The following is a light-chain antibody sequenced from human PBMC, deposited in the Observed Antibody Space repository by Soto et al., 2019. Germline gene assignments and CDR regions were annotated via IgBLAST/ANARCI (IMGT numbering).Light chain of an antibody. CDR3: QVWDGRSFQGV. Sequence: SYELTQPPSVSVAPGQTASIACGGDNIGSKSVNWYQQRPGQAPVVVVYDDTDRPTGIPERFSGSNSGNTATLTISRVEAGDEADYYCQVWDGRSFQGVFGPGTKPPS. CDR2: DDT. CDR1: NIGSKS. V-gene: IGLV3-21*02. J-gene: IGLJ1*01.